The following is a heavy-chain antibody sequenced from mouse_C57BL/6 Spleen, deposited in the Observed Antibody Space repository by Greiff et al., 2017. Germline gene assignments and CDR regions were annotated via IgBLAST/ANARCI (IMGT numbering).Heavy chain of an antibody. J-gene: IGHJ3*01. D-gene: IGHD2-4*01. CDR3: ARRVYYDYDSGFAY. CDR2: IDPSDSYT. Sequence: VQLQQPGAELVMPGASVKLSCKASGYTFTSYWMHWVKQRPGQGLEWIGEIDPSDSYTNYNQKFKGKSTLTVDKSSSTAYMQLSSLTSEDSAVYYCARRVYYDYDSGFAYWGQGTLVTVSA. CDR1: GYTFTSYW. V-gene: IGHV1-69*01.